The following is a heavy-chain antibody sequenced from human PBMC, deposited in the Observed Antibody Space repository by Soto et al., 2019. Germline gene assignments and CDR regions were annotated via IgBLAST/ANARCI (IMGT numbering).Heavy chain of an antibody. Sequence: GGALRLSCAASGFTFSSYRMNWVRQAPGKGLEWVSSISSSSSYIYYADSVKGRFTISRDNSKNTLFLQMNSLRGEDTAVYYCARGPSSLTRFDYWGQGTLVTVSS. CDR1: GFTFSSYR. J-gene: IGHJ4*02. CDR3: ARGPSSLTRFDY. CDR2: ISSSSSYI. D-gene: IGHD2-2*01. V-gene: IGHV3-21*01.